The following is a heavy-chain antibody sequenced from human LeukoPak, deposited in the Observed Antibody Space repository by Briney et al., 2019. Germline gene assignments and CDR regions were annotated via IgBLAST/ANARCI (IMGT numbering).Heavy chain of an antibody. CDR3: ARAGHRYGDCAAPRRYFDL. CDR2: INPSGGST. Sequence: ASVKVSCKASGYTFTSYYMHWVRQAPGQGLEWMGIINPSGGSTSYAQKFQGRVTITADKSTSTAYMELSSLRSEDTAVYYCARAGHRYGDCAAPRRYFDLWGRGTLVTVSS. CDR1: GYTFTSYY. J-gene: IGHJ2*01. D-gene: IGHD4-17*01. V-gene: IGHV1-46*01.